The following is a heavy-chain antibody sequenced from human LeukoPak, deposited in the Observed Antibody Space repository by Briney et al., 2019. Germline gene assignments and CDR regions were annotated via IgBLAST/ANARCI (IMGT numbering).Heavy chain of an antibody. V-gene: IGHV1-69*06. J-gene: IGHJ6*04. CDR3: ARSSHYGMDV. CDR1: GGTFSSYA. Sequence: SVRVSCKASGGTFSSYAISWVRQAPGQGLEWMGGIIPIFGTANYAQKFQGRVTITADKSTSTAYMELSSLRSEDTAVYYCARSSHYGMDVWGKGTTVTVSS. CDR2: IIPIFGTA.